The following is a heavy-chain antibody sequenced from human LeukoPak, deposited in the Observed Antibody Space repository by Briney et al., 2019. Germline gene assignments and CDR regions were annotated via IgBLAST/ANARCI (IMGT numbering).Heavy chain of an antibody. CDR3: TSWGDTTAEYFQR. V-gene: IGHV3-15*01. D-gene: IGHD2-21*02. J-gene: IGHJ1*01. Sequence: AGGSLRLSCAASGFTFTNAWMSWVRQAPGKGLEWVGRIKSKTDGGTSDYTAPVKGRFTISRDNAQNSMYLQMNSLRVEDTAVYYCTSWGDTTAEYFQRWGQGTLVTVSS. CDR1: GFTFTNAW. CDR2: IKSKTDGGTS.